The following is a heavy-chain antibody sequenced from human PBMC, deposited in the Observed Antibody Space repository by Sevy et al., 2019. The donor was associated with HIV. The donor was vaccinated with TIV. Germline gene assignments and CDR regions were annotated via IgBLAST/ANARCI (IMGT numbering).Heavy chain of an antibody. CDR2: INKDGSEK. J-gene: IGHJ5*02. V-gene: IGHV3-7*01. D-gene: IGHD3-3*01. CDR1: GFTFSDYY. CDR3: ALDSSGFYA. Sequence: GGSLRLSCAASGFTFSDYYMSWVRQAPGKGLEWVANINKDGSEKHNVDSVKGRFTFTRDNAKKSLYLQMNSLRAEDTAVYYCALDSSGFYAWGQGTLVTVSS.